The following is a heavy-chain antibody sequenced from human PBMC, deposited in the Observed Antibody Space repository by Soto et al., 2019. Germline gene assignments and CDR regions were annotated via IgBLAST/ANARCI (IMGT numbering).Heavy chain of an antibody. CDR2: IYTSGST. D-gene: IGHD6-13*01. V-gene: IGHV4-4*07. J-gene: IGHJ5*02. CDR1: GGSISSYY. Sequence: PSETLSLTCTVSGGSISSYYWSWIRQPAGKGLEWIGRIYTSGSTNYNPSLKSRVTMSVDTSKNQFSLKLSSVTAADTAVYYCARLGANSWYGANWSDPWGQGTLVTVSS. CDR3: ARLGANSWYGANWSDP.